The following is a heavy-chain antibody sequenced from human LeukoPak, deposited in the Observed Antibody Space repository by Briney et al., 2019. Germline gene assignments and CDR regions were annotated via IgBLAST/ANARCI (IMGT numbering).Heavy chain of an antibody. CDR2: IFYSGST. J-gene: IGHJ6*03. V-gene: IGHV4-31*03. Sequence: SETLSLTCTVSGGSICSGGYYWSWIRQHPGKGLEWIGYIFYSGSTYDSPSFKSRVTISVDTAKNQYSLKLSSVTAADTAVYYCARGGGNSWYYYYYMDVWGKGTTVTVSS. D-gene: IGHD6-13*01. CDR1: GGSICSGGYY. CDR3: ARGGGNSWYYYYYMDV.